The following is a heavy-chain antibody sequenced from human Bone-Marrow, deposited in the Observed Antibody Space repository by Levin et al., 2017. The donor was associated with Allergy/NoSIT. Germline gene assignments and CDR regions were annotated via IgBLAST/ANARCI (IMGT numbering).Heavy chain of an antibody. CDR3: ARNNYYGSGDNWFDP. CDR1: GGSLTTHY. V-gene: IGHV4-59*11. J-gene: IGHJ5*02. D-gene: IGHD3-10*01. CDR2: IYNTDT. Sequence: SETLSLTCTVSGGSLTTHYWSWLRQTPGKGLEWIGYIYNTDTKYTPSLKSRVTISLDTSKRQVSLNLKSVTTADTALYYCARNNYYGSGDNWFDPWGQGTLVTVSS.